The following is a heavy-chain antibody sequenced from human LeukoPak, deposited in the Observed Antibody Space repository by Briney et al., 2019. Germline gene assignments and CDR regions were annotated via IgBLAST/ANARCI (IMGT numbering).Heavy chain of an antibody. V-gene: IGHV4-59*01. Sequence: SETLSLTCTVSGGSISSYYWSWIRQPPGKGLEWIGYIYYSGSTNYNPSLKSRVTISVDTSKNQFSLKLSSVTAADTAVYYCARAHRSYDSSGYLYYYYYYYMDVWGKGTTVTISS. CDR2: IYYSGST. D-gene: IGHD3-22*01. J-gene: IGHJ6*03. CDR3: ARAHRSYDSSGYLYYYYYYYMDV. CDR1: GGSISSYY.